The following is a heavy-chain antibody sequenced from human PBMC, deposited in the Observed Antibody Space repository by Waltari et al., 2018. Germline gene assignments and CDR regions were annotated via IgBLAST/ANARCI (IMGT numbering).Heavy chain of an antibody. Sequence: QVQLQESGPGLVKPSETLSLTCTVSGGSVSSGSYYWTWIRPPPGKGLEWIGYIYYSGSTNYNPSLKRRVTISVDTSKNQFSLKLTSVIAADTAVYYCARDTHKSSSADYYYYGMDVWGQGTTVTVSS. CDR2: IYYSGST. CDR1: GGSVSSGSYY. CDR3: ARDTHKSSSADYYYYGMDV. D-gene: IGHD6-6*01. J-gene: IGHJ6*02. V-gene: IGHV4-61*01.